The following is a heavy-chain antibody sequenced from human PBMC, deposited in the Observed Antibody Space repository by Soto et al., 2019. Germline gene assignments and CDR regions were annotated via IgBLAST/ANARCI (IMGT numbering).Heavy chain of an antibody. CDR3: AITFTTQYSSGWRFEY. Sequence: SLRLSCAASGVTFDDYAMHWVRQAPGKGLEWVSGISWDSGSIGYADSVKGRFTISRDNAKNSLYLQMNSLRAEDTALYYCAITFTTQYSSGWRFEYWGQGTLVTVSS. CDR2: ISWDSGSI. J-gene: IGHJ4*02. D-gene: IGHD6-19*01. V-gene: IGHV3-9*01. CDR1: GVTFDDYA.